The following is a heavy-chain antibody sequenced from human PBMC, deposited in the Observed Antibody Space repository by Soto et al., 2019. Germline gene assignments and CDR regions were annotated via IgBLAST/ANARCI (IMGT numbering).Heavy chain of an antibody. CDR2: IYSSGST. D-gene: IGHD4-17*01. J-gene: IGHJ4*02. CDR3: AGGPTVTSGY. V-gene: IGHV4-30-4*01. Sequence: QVQLQESGPGLVKPSQTLSLTCTVSGGSISSDAHYWSWFRQPPGKGLEWIGYIYSSGSTYYNPSLKSQVSISVDPSKIQFSLKLSSVTAADTAVYYCAGGPTVTSGYWGQGALVTVSS. CDR1: GGSISSDAHY.